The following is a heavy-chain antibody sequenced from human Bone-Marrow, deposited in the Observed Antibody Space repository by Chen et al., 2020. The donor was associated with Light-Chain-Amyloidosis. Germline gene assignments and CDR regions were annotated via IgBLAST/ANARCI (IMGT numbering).Heavy chain of an antibody. Sequence: VESGGGVVQPGRSLSLSCAASGFTFSSYAMYWVRQAPGKGLAWLAFISYDGSRVSYAGSLKGRFTISRDQSKRKLYLQMNSLGPEDTALYYCARERDGRGLDYWGQGTLVSVST. CDR2: ISYDGSRV. CDR3: ARERDGRGLDY. V-gene: IGHV3-30*03. J-gene: IGHJ4*02. D-gene: IGHD3-10*01. CDR1: GFTFSSYA.